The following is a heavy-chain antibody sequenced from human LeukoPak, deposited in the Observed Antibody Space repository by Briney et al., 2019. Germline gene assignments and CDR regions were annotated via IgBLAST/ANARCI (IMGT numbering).Heavy chain of an antibody. CDR1: GGTFSSYA. J-gene: IGHJ4*02. V-gene: IGHV1-69*13. CDR3: ARGGWGDTDPYHFDY. Sequence: SVKVSCKASGGTFSSYAISWVRQAPGQGLEWMGGIIPIFGTANYAQKFQGRVTITADESTSTAYMELSSLRSEDKAVYYCARGGWGDTDPYHFDYWGQGTLVTVSS. D-gene: IGHD5-18*01. CDR2: IIPIFGTA.